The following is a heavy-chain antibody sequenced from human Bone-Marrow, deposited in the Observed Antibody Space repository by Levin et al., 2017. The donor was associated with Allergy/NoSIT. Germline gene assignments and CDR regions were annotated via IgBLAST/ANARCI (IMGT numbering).Heavy chain of an antibody. CDR2: IWRDDTNK. Sequence: PGGSLRLSCAASGFNFSRHAMYWVRQAPGKGLEWVAVIWRDDTNKYYPDSVKGRFTVSRDNSQNTVSLLMTGLRADDTAVYYCVKDLGDDNSYPAFCLDHWGQGVLVTVSS. V-gene: IGHV3-33*03. J-gene: IGHJ4*02. D-gene: IGHD5-24*01. CDR1: GFNFSRHA. CDR3: VKDLGDDNSYPAFCLDH.